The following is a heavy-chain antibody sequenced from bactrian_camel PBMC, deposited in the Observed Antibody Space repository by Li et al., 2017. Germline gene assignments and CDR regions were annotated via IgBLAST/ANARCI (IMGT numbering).Heavy chain of an antibody. V-gene: IGHV3S40*01. Sequence: VQLVESGGGSVQAGGSLRLSCTASGYAYTLCSMGWYRQAPGKGLEWVSVISGSGSGTYYADSVKGRFTISRDNAKNTVYLQLNSLNTEDMGMYYCAKVPGIYTDYADPTGYWGQGTQVTVS. D-gene: IGHD4*01. J-gene: IGHJ6*01. CDR2: ISGSGSGT. CDR1: GYAYTLCS. CDR3: AKVPGIYTDYADPTGY.